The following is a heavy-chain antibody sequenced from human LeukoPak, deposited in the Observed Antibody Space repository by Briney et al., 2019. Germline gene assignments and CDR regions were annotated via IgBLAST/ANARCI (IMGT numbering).Heavy chain of an antibody. J-gene: IGHJ4*02. V-gene: IGHV3-30-3*01. CDR2: ISYDGSNK. D-gene: IGHD1-26*01. Sequence: GGSLRLSCAASGFTFSSYAMHWVRQAPGKGLEWVAVISYDGSNKYYADSVKGRFTISRDNSKNTLYLQMNSLRAEDTAVYYCARDSGSYYVDSAFDYWGQGTLVTVSS. CDR3: ARDSGSYYVDSAFDY. CDR1: GFTFSSYA.